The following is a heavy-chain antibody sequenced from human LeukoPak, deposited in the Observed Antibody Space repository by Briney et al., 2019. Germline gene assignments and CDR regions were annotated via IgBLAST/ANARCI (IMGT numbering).Heavy chain of an antibody. CDR3: ARGPDSSGYSYYFDY. D-gene: IGHD3-22*01. CDR2: IIPIFGTA. J-gene: IGHJ4*02. CDR1: GYTFTNYD. V-gene: IGHV1-69*13. Sequence: ASVKVSCKTSGYTFTNYDINWVRQAPGQGLEWMGGIIPIFGTANYAQKFQGRVTITADESTSTAYMELSSLRSEDTAVYYCARGPDSSGYSYYFDYWGQGTLVTVSS.